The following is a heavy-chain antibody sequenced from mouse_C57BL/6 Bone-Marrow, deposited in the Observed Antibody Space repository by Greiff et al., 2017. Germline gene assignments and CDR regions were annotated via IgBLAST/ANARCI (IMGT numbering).Heavy chain of an antibody. V-gene: IGHV1-22*01. J-gene: IGHJ3*01. CDR1: GYTFTDYN. CDR3: ARDNGSEGFAY. CDR2: INPNNGGT. Sequence: VQLQQSGPELVKPGASVKMSCKASGYTFTDYNMHWVKQSPGKSLEWIGYINPNNGGTSYNQKFKGKATLTVNKSSSTAYMELRSLTSEDSAVYYCARDNGSEGFAYWGQGTLVTVSA. D-gene: IGHD1-1*01.